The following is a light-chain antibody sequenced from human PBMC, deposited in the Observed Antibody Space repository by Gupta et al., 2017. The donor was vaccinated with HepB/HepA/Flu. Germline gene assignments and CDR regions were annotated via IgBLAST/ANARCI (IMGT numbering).Light chain of an antibody. Sequence: EIVLTQSPATLSLSPGERATLSCRASQSVSSYLAWYQQKPGQAPRLLIYAPSNRATGIPARFSGSGSGTDFPLTISSLEPEDFAVYYCQQRSNWSALTFGGGTKVEIK. CDR2: APS. V-gene: IGKV3-11*01. J-gene: IGKJ4*01. CDR1: QSVSSY. CDR3: QQRSNWSALT.